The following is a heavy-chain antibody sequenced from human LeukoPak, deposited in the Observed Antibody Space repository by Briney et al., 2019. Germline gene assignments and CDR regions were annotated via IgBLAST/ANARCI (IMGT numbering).Heavy chain of an antibody. CDR1: GFTVSSNY. CDR3: VREESGTYSFDF. V-gene: IGHV3-53*01. D-gene: IGHD1-26*01. CDR2: IYSGGTT. J-gene: IGHJ4*02. Sequence: PGGSLRLSCAASGFTVSSNYMSWVCQAPGKGLEWVSVIYSGGTTYYADSVKGRFTISRDNSKTMLYLQMNSLRAEDTALYYCVREESGTYSFDFWGQGTLVTVSS.